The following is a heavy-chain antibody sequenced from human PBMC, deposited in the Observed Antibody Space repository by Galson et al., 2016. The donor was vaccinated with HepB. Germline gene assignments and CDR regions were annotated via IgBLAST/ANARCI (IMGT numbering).Heavy chain of an antibody. CDR2: IKQDGSEK. V-gene: IGHV3-7*03. J-gene: IGHJ5*02. D-gene: IGHD1-26*01. CDR3: ARDQGYSGSYLRYFDL. Sequence: SLRLSCAASGFTFSSHWMTWVRQAPGKGVDWVANIKQDGSEKYYVDSVKGRFTISRDNAENSLYLQMNSLRAEDTAVYYCARDQGYSGSYLRYFDLWGQGTLVTVSS. CDR1: GFTFSSHW.